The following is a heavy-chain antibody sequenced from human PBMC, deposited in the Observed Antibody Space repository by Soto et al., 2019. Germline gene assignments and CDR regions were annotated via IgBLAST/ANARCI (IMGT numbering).Heavy chain of an antibody. J-gene: IGHJ4*02. CDR2: IYYNGST. V-gene: IGHV4-59*12. Sequence: PSETLYLTCTVSGDSLSTFDWSWIRQPPGKGLEWIGYIYYNGSTNYNPSLKSRVTISVDTSKNQFSLKLSSVTAADTAVYYCARGTPDILTGYYDYWGQGTLVNVSS. CDR1: GDSLSTFD. D-gene: IGHD3-9*01. CDR3: ARGTPDILTGYYDY.